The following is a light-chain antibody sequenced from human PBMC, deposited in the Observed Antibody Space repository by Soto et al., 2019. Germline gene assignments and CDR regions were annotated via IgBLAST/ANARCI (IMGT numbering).Light chain of an antibody. CDR3: QQRSNWPPDT. J-gene: IGKJ2*01. V-gene: IGKV3-11*01. Sequence: EIVLTQSPANLWLSRGERATLSCRASQSVSSYLAWYQQKPGQAPRLLIYDASNRATGIPARFSGSGSGTDFALTISSLEPEDFAVYYCQQRSNWPPDTFGQGTKLEIK. CDR1: QSVSSY. CDR2: DAS.